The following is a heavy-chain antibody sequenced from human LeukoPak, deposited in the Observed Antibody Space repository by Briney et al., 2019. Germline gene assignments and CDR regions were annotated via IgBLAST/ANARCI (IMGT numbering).Heavy chain of an antibody. V-gene: IGHV3-30*02. J-gene: IGHJ4*02. CDR2: IRYDGSNE. Sequence: GGSLRLSCAASGFTFTSYGMHWVRQAPGKGLEWVTFIRYDGSNEYYADSVKGRFTISRDNSKNTLYLQMNSLRPEDTAIYYCAKDRNRIVGAPFGDYWGQGTLVTVSS. D-gene: IGHD1-26*01. CDR1: GFTFTSYG. CDR3: AKDRNRIVGAPFGDY.